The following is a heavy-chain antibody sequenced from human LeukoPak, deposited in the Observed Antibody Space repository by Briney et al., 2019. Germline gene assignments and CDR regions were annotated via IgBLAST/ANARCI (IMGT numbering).Heavy chain of an antibody. CDR1: GASINIYTYY. V-gene: IGHV4-39*07. CDR3: ARGPSGLRSPFNT. CDR2: VSYSGSP. Sequence: SETLSLTCAVSGASINIYTYYWGWIRQPPGKGLEWIGSVSYSGSPYDNPTLTSRATISVDTSRNQVSLKLTSVAAADTAVYYCARGPSGLRSPFNTWGQGTTVTVSS. J-gene: IGHJ3*02. D-gene: IGHD5-12*01.